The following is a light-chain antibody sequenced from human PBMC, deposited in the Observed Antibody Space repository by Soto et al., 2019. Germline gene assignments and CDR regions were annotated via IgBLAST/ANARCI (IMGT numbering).Light chain of an antibody. Sequence: EIVLTQSPATLSLSPGERVTLSCRASQSVSSYLAWFQQKPGQAPRLLIYDASNRATGIPARFSGSGSGTDFTLTISSLEPEDFAFYYCQQRSNWPPTFGQGTKVEIK. CDR2: DAS. CDR3: QQRSNWPPT. CDR1: QSVSSY. J-gene: IGKJ1*01. V-gene: IGKV3-11*01.